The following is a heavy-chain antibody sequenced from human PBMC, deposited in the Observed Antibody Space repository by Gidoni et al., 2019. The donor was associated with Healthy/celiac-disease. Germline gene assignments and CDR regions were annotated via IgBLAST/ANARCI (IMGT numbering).Heavy chain of an antibody. V-gene: IGHV4-4*07. D-gene: IGHD1-1*01. J-gene: IGHJ6*02. CDR3: ARETGTTFSGYYYGMDV. CDR1: GGSISSYY. Sequence: QVQLQESGPGLVKPSETLSLTCTVSGGSISSYYWSWIRQPAGKGLEWIGRIYTSGSTNYNPSLKSRVTMSVETSKNQFSLKLSSVTAADTAVYYWARETGTTFSGYYYGMDVWGQGTTVTVSS. CDR2: IYTSGST.